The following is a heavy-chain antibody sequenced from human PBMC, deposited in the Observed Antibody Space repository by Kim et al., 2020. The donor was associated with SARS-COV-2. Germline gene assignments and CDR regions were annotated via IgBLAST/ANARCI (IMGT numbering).Heavy chain of an antibody. D-gene: IGHD1-26*01. V-gene: IGHV3-21*01. CDR3: ARNLVGATTYYYYYGMDV. J-gene: IGHJ6*02. Sequence: GGSLRLSCAASGFTFSSYSMNWVRQAPGKGLEWVSSISSSSSYIYYADSVKGRFTISRDNAKNLLYLQMNSLRAEDTAVYYCARNLVGATTYYYYYGMDVWGQGTTVTVSS. CDR2: ISSSSSYI. CDR1: GFTFSSYS.